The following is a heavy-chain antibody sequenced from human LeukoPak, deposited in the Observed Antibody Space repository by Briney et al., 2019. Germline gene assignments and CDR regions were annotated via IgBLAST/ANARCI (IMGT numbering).Heavy chain of an antibody. J-gene: IGHJ4*02. CDR2: IRSKIYGGTP. CDR1: GFTFGDYA. Sequence: GGSLRLSCTASGFTFGDYAMTWVRQAPAKGLEWVGFIRSKIYGGTPEYAASVKGRFTISRDDSKGIAYLQMNSLKTEDTAVYYCTRDQTPYYWGQGTLVTVSS. CDR3: TRDQTPYY. V-gene: IGHV3-49*04.